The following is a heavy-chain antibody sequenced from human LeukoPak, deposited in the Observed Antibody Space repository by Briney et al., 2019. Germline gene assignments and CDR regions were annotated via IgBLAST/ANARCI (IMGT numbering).Heavy chain of an antibody. CDR2: IHIDGDT. CDR3: ARDGLDSSGPVAFDI. V-gene: IGHV3-66*01. Sequence: GGSLRLPCVASEFSIRSNYMSWVRQAPGKGLEWVSIIHIDGDTHYADSVEGRFTISRDNSKNTLYLQMNSLRSEDTAVYYCARDGLDSSGPVAFDIWGQGTMVTVSS. J-gene: IGHJ3*02. CDR1: EFSIRSNY. D-gene: IGHD3-22*01.